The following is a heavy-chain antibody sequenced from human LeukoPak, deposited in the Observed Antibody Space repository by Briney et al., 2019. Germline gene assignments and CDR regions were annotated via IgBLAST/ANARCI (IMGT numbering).Heavy chain of an antibody. CDR2: ISAYNGNT. D-gene: IGHD5-18*01. V-gene: IGHV1-18*01. Sequence: ASGKVCCKAAGYTFTRNGIRWVRQASGQGLEWMGWISAYNGNTNYAQKFQGRGTMTRDKSIRTAYMELSRLRSDDTAVYYCARVTDTAMVLSLDYWGQGTLVTVSS. CDR1: GYTFTRNG. J-gene: IGHJ4*02. CDR3: ARVTDTAMVLSLDY.